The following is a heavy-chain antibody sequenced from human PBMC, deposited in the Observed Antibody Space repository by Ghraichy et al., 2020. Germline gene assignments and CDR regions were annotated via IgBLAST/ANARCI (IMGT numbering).Heavy chain of an antibody. J-gene: IGHJ2*01. CDR3: ASSSGWPLYWYFDL. V-gene: IGHV4-4*09. CDR1: GGSISSYY. Sequence: SETLSLTYTVSGGSISSYYWSWIRQPPGKGLEWIGYIYTSGSTNYNPSLKSRVTISVDTSKNQFSLKLSSVTAADTAVYYCASSSGWPLYWYFDLWGRGTLVTVSS. CDR2: IYTSGST. D-gene: IGHD6-19*01.